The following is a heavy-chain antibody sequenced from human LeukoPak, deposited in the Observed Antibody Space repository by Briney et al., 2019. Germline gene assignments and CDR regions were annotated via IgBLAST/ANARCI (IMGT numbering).Heavy chain of an antibody. CDR1: GYTLTAYY. CDR3: ARGYCSGGTCYLVENWLDP. CDR2: INPNRGGT. D-gene: IGHD2-15*01. J-gene: IGHJ5*02. Sequence: GASVKVSCKASGYTLTAYYIYWVRQAPGQGLEWMGRINPNRGGTDYAQNFQVRVTMTRDTSIGTAYMELTRLRSDDTAVYYCARGYCSGGTCYLVENWLDPWGQGTLVTVSS. V-gene: IGHV1-2*06.